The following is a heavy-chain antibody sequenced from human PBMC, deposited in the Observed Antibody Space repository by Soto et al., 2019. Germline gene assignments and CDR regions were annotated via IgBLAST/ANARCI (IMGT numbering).Heavy chain of an antibody. CDR1: GITFSNYW. J-gene: IGHJ4*02. D-gene: IGHD3-10*01. CDR3: GRDRNGPIG. Sequence: EIQLVESGGGLVQPGGSLRLSCAASGITFSNYWMHWALQVPGKGLVWVSHINDDGSSTKFADSVKGRFTISRDNAKNTLYLQMSALRVEDTAVYYCGRDRNGPIGWGQGTLVTVSS. V-gene: IGHV3-74*03. CDR2: INDDGSST.